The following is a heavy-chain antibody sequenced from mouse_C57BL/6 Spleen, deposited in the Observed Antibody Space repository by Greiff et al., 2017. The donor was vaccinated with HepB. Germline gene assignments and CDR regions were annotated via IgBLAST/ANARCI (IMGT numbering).Heavy chain of an antibody. CDR1: GYTFTSYD. CDR3: ARGGLFDWFAY. D-gene: IGHD1-1*01. Sequence: VQRVESGPELVKPGASVKLSCKASGYTFTSYDINWVKQRPGQGLEWIGWIYPRDGSTKYNEKFKGKATLTVDTSSSTAYMELHSLTSEDSAVYFCARGGLFDWFAYWGQGTLVTVSA. J-gene: IGHJ3*01. V-gene: IGHV1-85*01. CDR2: IYPRDGST.